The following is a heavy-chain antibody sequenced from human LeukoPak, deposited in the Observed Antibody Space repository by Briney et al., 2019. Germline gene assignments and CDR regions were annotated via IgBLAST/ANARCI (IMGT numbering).Heavy chain of an antibody. V-gene: IGHV3-48*02. D-gene: IGHD3-3*01. Sequence: PGGSLRLSCAASTFTFSSYAMNWVRQAPGKGLEWVSYISSSSSTIYYADSVKGRFTISRDNAKNSLYLQMNSLRDEDTAVYYCARGGFWSGYYSEPRPFDIWGQGTMVTVSS. CDR2: ISSSSSTI. J-gene: IGHJ3*02. CDR3: ARGGFWSGYYSEPRPFDI. CDR1: TFTFSSYA.